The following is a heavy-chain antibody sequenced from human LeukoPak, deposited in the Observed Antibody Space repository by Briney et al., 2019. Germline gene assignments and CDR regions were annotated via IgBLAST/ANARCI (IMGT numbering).Heavy chain of an antibody. CDR3: ARKGIAVAGTKPGLGY. CDR1: GGSINTDDYY. CDR2: IHFTGRT. J-gene: IGHJ4*02. V-gene: IGHV4-31*03. Sequence: PSQTLSLTCTVSGGSINTDDYYWSWIRQQPGKGLEWIGYIHFTGRTSYSPSLKSRVTISVDTSKNQFSLKLSSVTAADTAVYYCARKGIAVAGTKPGLGYWGQGTLVTVSS. D-gene: IGHD6-19*01.